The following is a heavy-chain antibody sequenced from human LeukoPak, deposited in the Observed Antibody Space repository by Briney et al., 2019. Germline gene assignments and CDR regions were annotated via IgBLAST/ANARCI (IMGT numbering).Heavy chain of an antibody. CDR1: GFTFSSYS. Sequence: PGGSLRLPCAASGFTFSSYSMNWVRQAPGKGLEWVSYISSSSSTIYYADSVKGRFTISRDNAKNSLYLQMNSLRAEDTAVYYRARDGLSGYAPVPFDYWGQGTLVTVSS. CDR2: ISSSSSTI. V-gene: IGHV3-48*04. D-gene: IGHD5-12*01. J-gene: IGHJ4*02. CDR3: ARDGLSGYAPVPFDY.